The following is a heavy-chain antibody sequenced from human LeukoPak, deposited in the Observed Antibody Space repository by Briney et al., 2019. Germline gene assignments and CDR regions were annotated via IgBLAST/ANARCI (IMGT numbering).Heavy chain of an antibody. Sequence: GRSLRLSCAASGFTFSSYAMHWVRQAPGKGLEWVAVISYDGSNKYYAHSVKGRFTISRDNSKNTLYLQMNSLRAEDTAVYYCARNKGDGSGSYSNWFDPWGQGTLVTVSS. V-gene: IGHV3-30*04. CDR2: ISYDGSNK. D-gene: IGHD3-10*01. CDR3: ARNKGDGSGSYSNWFDP. J-gene: IGHJ5*02. CDR1: GFTFSSYA.